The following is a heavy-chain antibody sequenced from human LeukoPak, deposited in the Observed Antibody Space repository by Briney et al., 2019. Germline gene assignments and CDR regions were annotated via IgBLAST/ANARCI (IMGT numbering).Heavy chain of an antibody. V-gene: IGHV4-34*01. CDR2: INHSGST. Sequence: SETLSLTCTVSGGSISSYYWSWIRQPPGKGLEWIGEINHSGSTNYNPSLKSRVTISVDTSKNQFSLKLSSVTAADTAVYYCARVVRNYYDSSGYYHAVYYYYYGMDVWGQGTTVTVSS. D-gene: IGHD3-22*01. J-gene: IGHJ6*02. CDR3: ARVVRNYYDSSGYYHAVYYYYYGMDV. CDR1: GGSISSYY.